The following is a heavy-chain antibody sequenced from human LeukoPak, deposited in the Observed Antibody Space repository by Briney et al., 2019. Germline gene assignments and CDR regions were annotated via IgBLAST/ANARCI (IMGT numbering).Heavy chain of an antibody. CDR1: GFTFSDYY. J-gene: IGHJ4*02. CDR2: IYSGGST. V-gene: IGHV3-66*01. Sequence: GGSLRLSCAASGFTFSDYYVTWIRQAPGKGLEWVSVIYSGGSTYYADSVKGRFTISRDNSKNTLYLQMNSLRAEDTAVYYCARGSSRFDYWGQGTLVTVSS. D-gene: IGHD6-13*01. CDR3: ARGSSRFDY.